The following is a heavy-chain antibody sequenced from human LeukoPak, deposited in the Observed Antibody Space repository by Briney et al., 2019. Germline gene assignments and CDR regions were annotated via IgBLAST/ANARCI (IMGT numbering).Heavy chain of an antibody. CDR2: NYYSGST. Sequence: SETLSLTCTVSGGSISSYYWSWIRQPPGKGLEWIGYNYYSGSTNYNPSLKSRVTISVDTSKNQFSLKLSSVTAADTAVYYCARAHSDWLLSKNWFDPWGQGTLVTVSS. CDR1: GGSISSYY. J-gene: IGHJ5*02. D-gene: IGHD3-9*01. CDR3: ARAHSDWLLSKNWFDP. V-gene: IGHV4-59*01.